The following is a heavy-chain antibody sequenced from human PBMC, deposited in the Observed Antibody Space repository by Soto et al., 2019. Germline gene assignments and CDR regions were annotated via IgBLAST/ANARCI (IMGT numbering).Heavy chain of an antibody. V-gene: IGHV4-31*03. CDR2: IYYSGST. J-gene: IGHJ3*02. D-gene: IGHD5-12*01. Sequence: QVQLQESGPGLVKPSQTLSLTCTVSGGSISSSGYYWSWIRQHPGKGLEWIGYIYYSGSTYYNPSLKSRVTISVDTSKNQFSLKLNSVTAADTAVYYCARDRWAWSGYSGYEINAFDIWGQGTMVTVSS. CDR1: GGSISSSGYY. CDR3: ARDRWAWSGYSGYEINAFDI.